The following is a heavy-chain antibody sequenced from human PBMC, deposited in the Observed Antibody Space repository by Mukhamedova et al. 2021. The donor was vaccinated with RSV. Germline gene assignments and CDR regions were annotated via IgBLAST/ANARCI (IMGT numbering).Heavy chain of an antibody. CDR3: ARSGGRRPNFDY. D-gene: IGHD3-10*01. V-gene: IGHV4-59*01. J-gene: IGHJ4*02. Sequence: GSTNYNPSLKSRVTISVDTSKNQISLKLSSVTAADTAVYYCARSGGRRPNFDYWGQGTLVTVSS. CDR2: GST.